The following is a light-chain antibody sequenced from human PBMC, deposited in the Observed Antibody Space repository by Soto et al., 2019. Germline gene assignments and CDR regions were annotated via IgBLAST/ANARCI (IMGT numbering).Light chain of an antibody. J-gene: IGKJ5*01. CDR3: QQYNSYSIT. V-gene: IGKV1-5*01. CDR2: DAS. Sequence: DIQMTQSPSTLSASVGDRVTITCRASQSISTWLAWYQQKPGKAPKLLMSDASSLESGVPSRFSGSGSGTEFTLTISSLQPDDLATYYCQQYNSYSITFGQGTRLEMK. CDR1: QSISTW.